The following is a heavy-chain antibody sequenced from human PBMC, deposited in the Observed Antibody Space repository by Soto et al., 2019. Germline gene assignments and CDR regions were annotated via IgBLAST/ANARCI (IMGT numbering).Heavy chain of an antibody. V-gene: IGHV4-59*01. CDR3: ARARITLVREIIKYNMDI. J-gene: IGHJ6*02. Sequence: SETLSLTCTVSGGSIGSYYWSWIRQPPGKGLEWIGYIYESGSTNSNPSLQSRVTISVDTSKNQFYLNLSPVTAADTATYYCARARITLVREIIKYNMDIWGQGTTVTVSS. CDR2: IYESGST. D-gene: IGHD3-10*01. CDR1: GGSIGSYY.